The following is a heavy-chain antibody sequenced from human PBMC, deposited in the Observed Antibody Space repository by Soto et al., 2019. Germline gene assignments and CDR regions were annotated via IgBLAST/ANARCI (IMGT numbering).Heavy chain of an antibody. V-gene: IGHV3-21*01. CDR1: GFTFSSYS. CDR3: ASGGPEDGMDV. D-gene: IGHD3-16*01. Sequence: GGSLRLSCAASGFTFSSYSMNWVRQAPGKGLEWVSSISSSSSYIYYADSVKGRFTISRDNAKNSLYLQMNSLRAEDTAVYYCASGGPEDGMDVWGQGTTVTVSS. J-gene: IGHJ6*02. CDR2: ISSSSSYI.